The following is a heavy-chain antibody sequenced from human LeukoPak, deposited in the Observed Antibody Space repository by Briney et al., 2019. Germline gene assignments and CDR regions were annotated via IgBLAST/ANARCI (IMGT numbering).Heavy chain of an antibody. J-gene: IGHJ3*02. CDR2: IYYSGST. Sequence: SETLSLTCTVSGGSISSYYWSWIRQPPGKGLEWIGYIYYSGSTNYNPSLKSRVTISVDTSKNQFSLKLSSVTAADTAVYYCASRYCSSTSCYEGGLDAFDIWGQGTMVTVSS. V-gene: IGHV4-59*12. CDR3: ASRYCSSTSCYEGGLDAFDI. CDR1: GGSISSYY. D-gene: IGHD2-2*01.